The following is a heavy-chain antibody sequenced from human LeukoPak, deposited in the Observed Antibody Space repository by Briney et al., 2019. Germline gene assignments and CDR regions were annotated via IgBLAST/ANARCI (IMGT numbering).Heavy chain of an antibody. CDR3: ARGYSYSFDY. CDR1: GGSISSYY. Sequence: PSETLSLTCTVSGGSISSYYCSWIRQPPGKGLEWLGSIYYSGSTNYNPSLKTRVTISLDPSKNQFSLKLNSVTAADTAVYYCARGYSYSFDYWGQGTLVTVSS. V-gene: IGHV4-59*01. CDR2: IYYSGST. D-gene: IGHD3-10*01. J-gene: IGHJ4*02.